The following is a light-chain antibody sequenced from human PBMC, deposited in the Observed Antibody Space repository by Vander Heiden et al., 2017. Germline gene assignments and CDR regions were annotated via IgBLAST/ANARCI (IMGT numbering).Light chain of an antibody. V-gene: IGKV3-11*01. Sequence: EIVLTQSPATLSLSPGERATLSCRASQSVSSYLAWYQQKPGQAPRLLIYDASNRATGIPARFSGSGSGTDFTLTISSLEPEDFAVYYCQQRSNYLYTFGQWTKLEIK. J-gene: IGKJ2*01. CDR2: DAS. CDR1: QSVSSY. CDR3: QQRSNYLYT.